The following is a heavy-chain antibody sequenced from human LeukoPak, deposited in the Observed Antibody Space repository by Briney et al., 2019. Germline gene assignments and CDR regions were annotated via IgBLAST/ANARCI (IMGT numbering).Heavy chain of an antibody. CDR2: IYHSGST. CDR1: GGSISSGGYY. Sequence: KPSETLSLTCTVSGGSISSGGYYWSWIRQPPGKGLEWIGYIYHSGSTYYNPSLKSRVTISVDTSKNQFSLKLSSVTAADTAVYYCATQARRRWLQSKEGSNWGQGTMVTVSS. J-gene: IGHJ3*01. D-gene: IGHD5-24*01. CDR3: ATQARRRWLQSKEGSN. V-gene: IGHV4-30-2*01.